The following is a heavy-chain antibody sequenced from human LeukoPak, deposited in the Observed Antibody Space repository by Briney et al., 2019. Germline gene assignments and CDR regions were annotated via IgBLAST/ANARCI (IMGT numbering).Heavy chain of an antibody. CDR1: GGSISSSGYY. D-gene: IGHD6-13*01. J-gene: IGHJ4*02. Sequence: SSETLSLTCTVSGGSISSSGYYWGWIRQPPGKGLEWIASIYYSGSTYYNPSLKSRVTISVDTSKNQFSLKLSSVTAADTAVYYCARDVAAAETSFDYWGQGTLVTVSS. CDR3: ARDVAAAETSFDY. V-gene: IGHV4-39*07. CDR2: IYYSGST.